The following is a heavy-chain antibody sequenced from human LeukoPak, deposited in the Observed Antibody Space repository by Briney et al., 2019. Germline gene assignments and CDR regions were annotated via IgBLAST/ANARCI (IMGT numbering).Heavy chain of an antibody. Sequence: GGSLRLSCAASGFTFSSYWMNWARQAPGKGLEWVASINHNGNVNYYVDSVKGRLTTHTENAKNSLYLQMSNLRAEDTAVYFCARGGGLDGWGQGGTVTVSS. CDR1: GFTFSSYW. CDR2: INHNGNVN. J-gene: IGHJ6*02. V-gene: IGHV3-7*03. CDR3: ARGGGLDG. D-gene: IGHD3-16*01.